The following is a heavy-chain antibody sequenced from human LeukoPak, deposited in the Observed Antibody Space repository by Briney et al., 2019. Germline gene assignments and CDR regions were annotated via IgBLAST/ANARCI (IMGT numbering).Heavy chain of an antibody. CDR3: AFYNRGWYFDY. V-gene: IGHV4-4*02. CDR2: IWHSGST. CDR1: GDSITSSNW. J-gene: IGHJ4*02. D-gene: IGHD1-14*01. Sequence: SGTLSLTCAVSGDSITSSNWWRWVRQPPGKGLEWIGEIWHSGSTNYNPSLRSRVAISVDKSKNQFSLKLSSVTAADTAMYYCAFYNRGWYFDYWGQGTLVTVSS.